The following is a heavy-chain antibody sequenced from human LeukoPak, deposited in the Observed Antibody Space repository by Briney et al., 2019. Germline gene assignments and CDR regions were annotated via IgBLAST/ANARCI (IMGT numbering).Heavy chain of an antibody. V-gene: IGHV6-1*01. CDR1: GDSVSSNSAA. CDR3: AREVGSGSYYLGYYYYGMDV. D-gene: IGHD3-10*01. J-gene: IGHJ6*02. CDR2: TYYRSKWYN. Sequence: SQTLSLTCAISGDSVSSNSAAWNWIRQSPSRGLEWLGRTYYRSKWYNDYAVSVKSRITINPDTSKNQFSLQLNSVTPEDTAVYYCAREVGSGSYYLGYYYYGMDVWGQGTTVTVSS.